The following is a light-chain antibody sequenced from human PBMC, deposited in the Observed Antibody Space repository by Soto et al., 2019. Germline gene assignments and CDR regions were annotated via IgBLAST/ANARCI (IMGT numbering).Light chain of an antibody. Sequence: EVVLTQSPATLSLSPGERATLSCRASENVRTFVDWYQQKPGQAPRPLIHGASNRATGIPDRFSGSGSGTDFTLTISNLEPEDFAVYYCQQHSHWPPWTFGQGTRVEIQ. CDR2: GAS. V-gene: IGKV3-11*01. CDR3: QQHSHWPPWT. CDR1: ENVRTF. J-gene: IGKJ1*01.